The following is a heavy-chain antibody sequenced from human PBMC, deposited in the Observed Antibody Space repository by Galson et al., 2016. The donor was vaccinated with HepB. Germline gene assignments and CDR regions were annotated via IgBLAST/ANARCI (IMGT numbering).Heavy chain of an antibody. Sequence: SLRLSCAASGFMFNMFGMHWLRQAPGKGLEWVAVIWYDGSNHYYADSVKGRFTISRDNSKNIVHLQMDNLRGEDTAGYYCVRARGITVMVPDYWGQGTLVSVAA. CDR1: GFMFNMFG. CDR2: IWYDGSNH. CDR3: VRARGITVMVPDY. J-gene: IGHJ4*02. V-gene: IGHV3-33*01. D-gene: IGHD1-20*01.